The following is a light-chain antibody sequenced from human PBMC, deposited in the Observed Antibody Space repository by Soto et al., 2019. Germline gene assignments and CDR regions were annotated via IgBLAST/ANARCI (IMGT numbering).Light chain of an antibody. CDR2: DVS. V-gene: IGKV3-11*01. CDR1: HTVAYF. CDR3: QQRYKWPLT. J-gene: IGKJ4*01. Sequence: DIVLTQSPATLSLSPGERATLSCRASHTVAYFLAWYQHKAGQAPRLLIYDVSKRATGVPARFSGSGSGTDFTLTNNRLEPDDFAVYFCQQRYKWPLTCGGGTNVEIK.